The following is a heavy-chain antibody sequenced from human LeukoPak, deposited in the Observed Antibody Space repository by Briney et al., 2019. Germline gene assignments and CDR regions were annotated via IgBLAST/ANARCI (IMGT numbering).Heavy chain of an antibody. CDR2: ISDSGANT. CDR3: AKTSVSSGWPELFDF. V-gene: IGHV3-23*01. CDR1: EFTFDSYA. J-gene: IGHJ4*02. D-gene: IGHD6-19*01. Sequence: PGGSLRLSCAASEFTFDSYAMNWVRQAPGKGLEWVSAISDSGANTYYANSVKGRCTISRDNSKSTLFLQMDSLRAEDTAIYYCAKTSVSSGWPELFDFWGQGTLVTVSS.